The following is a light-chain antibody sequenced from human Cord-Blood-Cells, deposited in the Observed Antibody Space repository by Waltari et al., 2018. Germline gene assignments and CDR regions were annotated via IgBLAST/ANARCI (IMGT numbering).Light chain of an antibody. CDR3: CSYAGSYTWV. CDR1: SSAVGGYTY. CDR2: DVS. Sequence: QSALTQPRSVSGSPGQSVTISCTGTSSAVGGYTYVSWYQQQPGKAPKLVIYDVSKRPSGVPDRFSGSKSGNTDSLTISGLQAEDEADYYCCSYAGSYTWVFGGGTKLTVL. V-gene: IGLV2-11*01. J-gene: IGLJ3*02.